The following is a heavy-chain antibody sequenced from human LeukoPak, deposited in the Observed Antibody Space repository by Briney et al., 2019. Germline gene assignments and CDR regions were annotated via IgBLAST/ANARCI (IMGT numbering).Heavy chain of an antibody. Sequence: SQTLSLTCSVSGDSTVGYYWGWIRQSPGRAPEWLAYVYRSGQSDYNSSLRGRVTVSLDRSKTQVSLRLRSLTAADTAVYYCASGKYYYDDSASVNRASRTAFHIWAQGTMVLVSS. D-gene: IGHD3-22*01. CDR3: ASGKYYYDDSASVNRASRTAFHI. V-gene: IGHV4-59*12. CDR2: VYRSGQS. J-gene: IGHJ3*02. CDR1: GDSTVGYY.